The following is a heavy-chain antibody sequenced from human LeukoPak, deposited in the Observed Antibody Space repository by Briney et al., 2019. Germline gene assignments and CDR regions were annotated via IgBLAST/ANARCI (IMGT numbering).Heavy chain of an antibody. CDR3: AKASWVSSADAVL. J-gene: IGHJ4*02. V-gene: IGHV3-23*01. CDR2: LSGSGITT. D-gene: IGHD3-16*01. CDR1: GFTFSNSA. Sequence: GGSLRLSCAASGFTFSNSAMSWVRQAPGKGLEWVSTLSGSGITTYYADSVKGRFTLSRDDSRNTVYLQLNDLRVEDTAVYYCAKASWVSSADAVLWGQGTVVTVSS.